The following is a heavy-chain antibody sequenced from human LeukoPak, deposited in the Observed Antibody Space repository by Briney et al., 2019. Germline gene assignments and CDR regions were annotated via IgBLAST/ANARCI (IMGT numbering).Heavy chain of an antibody. Sequence: RASVKVSCKASGYTFTSYAMHWVRQAPGQRLEWMGWINAGNGNTKYSQKFQGRVTITRDTSASTAYMELSSLRSEDTAVYYCAKYNQGNDAFDIWGQGTMVTVSS. V-gene: IGHV1-3*01. D-gene: IGHD1-1*01. CDR2: INAGNGNT. CDR1: GYTFTSYA. J-gene: IGHJ3*02. CDR3: AKYNQGNDAFDI.